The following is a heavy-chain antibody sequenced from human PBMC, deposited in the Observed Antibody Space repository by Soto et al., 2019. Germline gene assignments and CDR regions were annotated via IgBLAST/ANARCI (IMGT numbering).Heavy chain of an antibody. J-gene: IGHJ4*02. CDR3: ARGGVSTRTFDY. Sequence: GESLKISCKGSGYNFAGYWIAWVRQMPGKGLELMGIIYPSDSDTRYRPSFQGQATISADKSISSAYLQWSSLRASDTAMYYCARGGVSTRTFDYWGQGTPVTVS. D-gene: IGHD3-3*01. CDR2: IYPSDSDT. CDR1: GYNFAGYW. V-gene: IGHV5-51*01.